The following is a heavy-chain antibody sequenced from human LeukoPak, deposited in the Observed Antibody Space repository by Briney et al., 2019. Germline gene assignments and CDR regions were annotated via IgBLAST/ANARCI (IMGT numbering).Heavy chain of an antibody. CDR2: IRSKAYGGTT. V-gene: IGHV3-49*03. J-gene: IGHJ6*02. D-gene: IGHD3-22*01. CDR3: TRDPRPYYYDSSGYYPDYYYGMDV. Sequence: PGGSLRLSCTASGFTFGDYAMSWFRQAPGKGLDWVGFIRSKAYGGTTEYAASVKGRFTISRDDSKSIAYLQMNSLKTEDTAVYYCTRDPRPYYYDSSGYYPDYYYGMDVWGQGTTVTVSS. CDR1: GFTFGDYA.